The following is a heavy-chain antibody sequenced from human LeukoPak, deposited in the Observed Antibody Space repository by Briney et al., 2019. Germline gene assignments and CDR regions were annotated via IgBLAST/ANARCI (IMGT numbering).Heavy chain of an antibody. Sequence: SETLSLTCSVSGGSMNSYYWSWIRQSPGKGLEWMWYIYYSGSTNYNPSLKSRVTISVDTSKNQFSLKLSSVTAADTAVYYCARSAFLVTAPGLYYFDYWGQGTLVAVSS. J-gene: IGHJ4*02. CDR1: GGSMNSYY. D-gene: IGHD6-13*01. CDR2: IYYSGST. V-gene: IGHV4-59*08. CDR3: ARSAFLVTAPGLYYFDY.